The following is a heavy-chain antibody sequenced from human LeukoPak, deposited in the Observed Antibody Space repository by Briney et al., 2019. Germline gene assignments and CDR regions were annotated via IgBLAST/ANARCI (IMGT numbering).Heavy chain of an antibody. Sequence: PGGSLRLSCAASGFTFSSYWVSWVRQAPGKGLEWVANIKQDGSEKYYVDSVKGRFTISRDNAKNSLYLQMNSLRAEDTAVYYCARESRAILIFDYWGQGTLVTVSS. CDR1: GFTFSSYW. CDR3: ARESRAILIFDY. V-gene: IGHV3-7*01. J-gene: IGHJ4*02. CDR2: IKQDGSEK.